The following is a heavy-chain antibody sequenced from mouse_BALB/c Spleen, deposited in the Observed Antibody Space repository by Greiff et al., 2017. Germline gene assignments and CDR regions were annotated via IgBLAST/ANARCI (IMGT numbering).Heavy chain of an antibody. V-gene: IGHV5-12-1*01. Sequence: EVKLKESGGGLVKPGGSLKLSCAASGFAFSSYDMSWVRQTPEKRLEWVAYISSGGGSTYYPDTVKGRFTISRDNAKNTLYLQMSSLKSEDTAMYYCARQGGNSYYFDYWGQGTTLTVSS. J-gene: IGHJ2*01. D-gene: IGHD2-1*01. CDR2: ISSGGGST. CDR1: GFAFSSYD. CDR3: ARQGGNSYYFDY.